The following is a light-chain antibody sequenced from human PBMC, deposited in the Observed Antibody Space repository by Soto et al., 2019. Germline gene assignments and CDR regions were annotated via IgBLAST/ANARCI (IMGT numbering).Light chain of an antibody. V-gene: IGKV1-39*01. Sequence: DIQMTQSPSSLSASVGDRVTITCRASQSISSYLNWYQQKPGKAPKLLIYAASSFQSGVPSRFSGSGSGTDFTLTISSLQPEDFATYYCQQSYSTPITFGQRTRLEI. CDR2: AAS. CDR3: QQSYSTPIT. J-gene: IGKJ5*01. CDR1: QSISSY.